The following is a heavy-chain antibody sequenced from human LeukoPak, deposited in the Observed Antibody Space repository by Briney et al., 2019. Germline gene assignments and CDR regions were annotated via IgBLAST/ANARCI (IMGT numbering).Heavy chain of an antibody. CDR1: GFTFSSYG. J-gene: IGHJ4*02. CDR2: ISYGGSNK. CDR3: AKGPQQQLVLADY. Sequence: GGSLRLSCAASGFTFSSYGMHWVRQAPGKGLEWVAVISYGGSNKYYADSVKGRFTISRDNSKNTLYLQMNSLRAEDTAVYYCAKGPQQQLVLADYWGQGTLVTVSS. D-gene: IGHD6-13*01. V-gene: IGHV3-30*18.